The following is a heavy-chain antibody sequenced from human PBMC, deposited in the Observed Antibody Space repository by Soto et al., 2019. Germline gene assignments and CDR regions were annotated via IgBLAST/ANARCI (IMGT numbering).Heavy chain of an antibody. CDR3: ARAPPWIQHCMDV. J-gene: IGHJ6*02. V-gene: IGHV3-30-3*01. Sequence: GGSLRLSCAASGFTFSSYAMHWVRQAPGKGLEWVAVISYDGSNKYYADSVKGRFTISRDNSKNTLYLQMNSLRAEDTAVYYCARAPPWIQHCMDVWGQGTTVTVSS. CDR1: GFTFSSYA. D-gene: IGHD5-18*01. CDR2: ISYDGSNK.